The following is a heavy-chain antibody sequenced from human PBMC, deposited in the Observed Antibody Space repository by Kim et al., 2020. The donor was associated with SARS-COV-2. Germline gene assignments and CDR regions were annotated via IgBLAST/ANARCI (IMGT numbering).Heavy chain of an antibody. Sequence: SETLSLTCTVSGGSISSYYWSWIRQPPGKGLEWIGYIYYSGSTNYNPSLKSRVTISVDTSKNQFSLKLSSVTAADTAVYYCARHGGGSYYNYYYGMDVWGQGTTATVSS. CDR3: ARHGGGSYYNYYYGMDV. V-gene: IGHV4-59*08. D-gene: IGHD1-26*01. J-gene: IGHJ6*02. CDR1: GGSISSYY. CDR2: IYYSGST.